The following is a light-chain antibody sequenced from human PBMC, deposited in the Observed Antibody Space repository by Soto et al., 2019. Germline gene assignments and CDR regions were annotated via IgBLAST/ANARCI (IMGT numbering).Light chain of an antibody. J-gene: IGKJ2*01. CDR2: GAS. CDR1: QSVSSN. CDR3: QHQGT. Sequence: EIVMTQSPATLSVSPGERATLSCRASQSVSSNLAWYQQKPGKAPRLLIYGASTRATGIPARFSGSGSGTEFTLTISSLQSEDFAVYYCQHQGTFGLGTKLEIK. V-gene: IGKV3-15*01.